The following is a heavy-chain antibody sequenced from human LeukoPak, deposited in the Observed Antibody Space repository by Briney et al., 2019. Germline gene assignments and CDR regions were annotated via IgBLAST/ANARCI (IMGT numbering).Heavy chain of an antibody. CDR2: ISISGTII. Sequence: GGSLRLSCTASGFTFNNYEFNWVREAPGKGLEWLSYISISGTIIYYAGSVKGRFTISRDDAKNSVFLQMNSLRAEDTAIYYCARSRSGYYPAQFRFPDYWGQGTLVTVSS. CDR1: GFTFNNYE. D-gene: IGHD3-22*01. V-gene: IGHV3-48*03. J-gene: IGHJ4*02. CDR3: ARSRSGYYPAQFRFPDY.